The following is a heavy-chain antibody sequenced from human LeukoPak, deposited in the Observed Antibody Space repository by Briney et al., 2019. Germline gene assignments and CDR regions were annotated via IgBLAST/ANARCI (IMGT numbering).Heavy chain of an antibody. CDR3: ARDNYGRLDY. CDR2: IDPNSGAT. J-gene: IGHJ4*02. CDR1: GFTFTSYY. V-gene: IGHV1-2*02. D-gene: IGHD3-10*01. Sequence: ASVKVSCKASGFTFTSYYMHWVRQAPGQGLEWMGWIDPNSGATISAHTFQGRVSMTKDTSFTTVYMELSTLKSDDTAVYYCARDNYGRLDYWGQGSLVTVSS.